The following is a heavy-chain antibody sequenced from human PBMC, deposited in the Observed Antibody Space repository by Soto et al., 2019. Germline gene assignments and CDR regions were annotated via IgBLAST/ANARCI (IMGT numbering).Heavy chain of an antibody. V-gene: IGHV3-33*01. D-gene: IGHD3-10*01. CDR2: MWYGGSNE. CDR1: GFIFSSYG. J-gene: IGHJ4*02. CDR3: ARDDHGSGRYAFFDY. Sequence: QVRLVESGGGGVQPGRSLTVSCAASGFIFSSYGMHWVRQAPGKGLEWVAFMWYGGSNEHYADSVKGRFTISRDNSKNTLYLQMNSLRAEDTAVYYCARDDHGSGRYAFFDYWGQGTLVTVSS.